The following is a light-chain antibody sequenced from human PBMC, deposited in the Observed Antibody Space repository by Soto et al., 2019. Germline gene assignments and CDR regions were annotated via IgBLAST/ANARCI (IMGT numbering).Light chain of an antibody. CDR3: STYTNSSSLYV. CDR2: DVS. Sequence: QSALTQPAYVSRSPGQSITISCTGTSSDVGGYDYVSWYQQHPGKAPKLMIYDVSNRPSGVSNRFSGSKSGNTASLTISGLQAEDEADYYGSTYTNSSSLYVFGTGTKHT. CDR1: SSDVGGYDY. J-gene: IGLJ1*01. V-gene: IGLV2-14*01.